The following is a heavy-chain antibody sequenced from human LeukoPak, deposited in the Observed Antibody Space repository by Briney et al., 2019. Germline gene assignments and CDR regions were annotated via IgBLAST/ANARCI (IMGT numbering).Heavy chain of an antibody. J-gene: IGHJ4*02. CDR1: GFTFSSYA. CDR3: ARDLYGDYGSGDY. V-gene: IGHV3-30-3*01. CDR2: ISYDGSNK. Sequence: GGSLRLSCAASGFTFSSYAMHWVRQAPGKGLEWVAVISYDGSNKYYADSVKGRFTISRDNSKNTLYLQMNSLRAEDTAVYYCARDLYGDYGSGDYWGQGTLVTVSS. D-gene: IGHD4-17*01.